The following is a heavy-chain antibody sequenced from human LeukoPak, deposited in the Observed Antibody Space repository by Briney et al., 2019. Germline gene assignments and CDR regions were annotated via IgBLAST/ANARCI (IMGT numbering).Heavy chain of an antibody. CDR1: GYTFTAFL. Sequence: GASVKVSCKASGYTFTAFLMHWVRQAPGQGLEWMGCIHPNSGGTKYAQKFQGRVTTTRDTSINTAYMDLDRLISDDAAVYYCAREGLGATKNFDYWGQGTPVIVSS. V-gene: IGHV1-2*02. CDR3: AREGLGATKNFDY. J-gene: IGHJ4*02. CDR2: IHPNSGGT. D-gene: IGHD1-26*01.